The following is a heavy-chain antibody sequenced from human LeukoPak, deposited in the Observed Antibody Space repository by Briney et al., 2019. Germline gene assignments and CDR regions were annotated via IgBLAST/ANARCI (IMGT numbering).Heavy chain of an antibody. J-gene: IGHJ5*02. CDR2: VSVHSGYT. CDR1: SDNLGTYG. D-gene: IGHD7-27*01. V-gene: IGHV1-18*01. CDR3: ARDVNGDSRRGDWLDP. Sequence: ASVKVSCKPSSDNLGTYGVSWLRQAPGRGLEWMGWVSVHSGYTKYSQKVQGRVTMTTDRSTSTVYMELKSLRSDDTAVYYCARDVNGDSRRGDWLDPWGQGTLVTVSS.